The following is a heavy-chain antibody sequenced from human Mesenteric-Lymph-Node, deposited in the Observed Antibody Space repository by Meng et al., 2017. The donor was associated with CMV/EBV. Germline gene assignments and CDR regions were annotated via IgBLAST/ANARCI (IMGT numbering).Heavy chain of an antibody. CDR2: ICGGDST. Sequence: GESLKISCKGSGYSFTSYWIGWVRQAPGKGLEWVSVICGGDSTQYADSVKGRFIISRDKSMNTLYLQMDSLRVEDTGVYYCVVGYDSRKVAYWGQGTLVTVSS. V-gene: IGHV3-53*05. J-gene: IGHJ4*02. CDR1: GYSFTSYW. D-gene: IGHD3-16*01. CDR3: VVGYDSRKVAY.